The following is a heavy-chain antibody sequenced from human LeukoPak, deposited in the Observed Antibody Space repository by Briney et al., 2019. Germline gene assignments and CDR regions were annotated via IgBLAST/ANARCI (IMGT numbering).Heavy chain of an antibody. D-gene: IGHD3-22*01. CDR2: IIPILGIA. J-gene: IGHJ4*02. CDR1: GGTFSSYA. V-gene: IGHV1-69*04. CDR3: AIHKKGNYYDSSGYYG. Sequence: SVKVSCKASGGTFSSYAISWVRQAPGQGLEWMGRIIPILGIANYAQKFQGRVTITADKSTSTAYMELSNLRSEDTAVYYCAIHKKGNYYDSSGYYGWGQGTLVTVSS.